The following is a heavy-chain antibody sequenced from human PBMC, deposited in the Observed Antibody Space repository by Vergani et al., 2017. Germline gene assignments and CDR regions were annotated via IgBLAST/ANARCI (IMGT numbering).Heavy chain of an antibody. CDR2: IRSKANSYAT. D-gene: IGHD5-18*01. CDR3: GYSNEYYFDY. J-gene: IGHJ4*02. Sequence: EVQLVESGGGLVQPGGSLKLSCAASGFTFSGSAMHWVRQASGKGLEWVGRIRSKANSYATADAASVKGRFTISRDDSKNTAYLQMNSLKTEDTAVYYCGYSNEYYFDYWGQGTLVTVSS. V-gene: IGHV3-73*02. CDR1: GFTFSGSA.